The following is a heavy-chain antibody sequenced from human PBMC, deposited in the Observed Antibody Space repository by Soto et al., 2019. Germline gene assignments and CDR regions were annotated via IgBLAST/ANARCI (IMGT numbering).Heavy chain of an antibody. CDR2: MNPNSGNT. CDR3: ARGPHYCSGCSCYSGEFDS. V-gene: IGHV1-8*01. D-gene: IGHD2-15*01. Sequence: QVQLVQSGAEVKKPGASVKVSCKASGYTFTSYDINWVRQATGQVLEWMGWMNPNSGNTGYAQKFQGRVTITRNTSISTAYMELSSLRSEYTAVYYCARGPHYCSGCSCYSGEFDSWCQGTLVTVS. CDR1: GYTFTSYD. J-gene: IGHJ4*02.